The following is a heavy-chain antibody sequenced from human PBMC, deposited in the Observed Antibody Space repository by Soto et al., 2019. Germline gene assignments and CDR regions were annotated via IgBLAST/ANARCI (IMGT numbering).Heavy chain of an antibody. CDR1: GFTFSSYG. CDR2: ISYDGSNK. V-gene: IGHV3-30*18. J-gene: IGHJ4*02. Sequence: QVQLVESGGGVVQPGRSLRLSCAASGFTFSSYGMHWVRQAPGKGLEWVAVISYDGSNKYYADSVKGRFTSSRDNSKNALYLQVNSLRAEDTAVYYCAKETYSGPLDYWGQGTLVTVSS. CDR3: AKETYSGPLDY. D-gene: IGHD2-15*01.